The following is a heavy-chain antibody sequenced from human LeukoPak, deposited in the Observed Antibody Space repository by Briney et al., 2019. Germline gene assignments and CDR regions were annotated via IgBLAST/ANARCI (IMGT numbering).Heavy chain of an antibody. D-gene: IGHD3-10*01. CDR3: ARGGYGHNMDV. V-gene: IGHV3-74*01. CDR1: GFMFSNYY. CDR2: IKNAGIDT. J-gene: IGHJ6*03. Sequence: GGSLRLSCVGSGFMFSNYYMYWVRQAPGKGLVWVSRIKNAGIDTIYADSVKGRFTVSRDNAKNTVYLQMSSLRAEDKAVYYCARGGYGHNMDVWGEGTTATVSS.